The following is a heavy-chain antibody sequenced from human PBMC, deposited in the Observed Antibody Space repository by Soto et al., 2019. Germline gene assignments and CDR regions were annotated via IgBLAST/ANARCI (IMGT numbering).Heavy chain of an antibody. CDR1: GFIFKNYA. J-gene: IGHJ4*02. D-gene: IGHD2-15*01. Sequence: QVQLVESGGGVVQPGRSLRLSCAVSGFIFKNYALNWVRQAPGKGLERVASITRDGYNKYYADSVKGRFTISRDNSKNTLSLQMTALRLQDSSLYYCTTSSGGSTAVGRDYWGAGTLFT. CDR3: TTSSGGSTAVGRDY. V-gene: IGHV3-30*04. CDR2: ITRDGYNK.